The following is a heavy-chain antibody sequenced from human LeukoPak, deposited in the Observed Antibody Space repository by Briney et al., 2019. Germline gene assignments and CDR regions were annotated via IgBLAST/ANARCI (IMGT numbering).Heavy chain of an antibody. V-gene: IGHV3-48*04. CDR1: GFTFSSYS. Sequence: PGGSLRLSCAASGFTFSSYSMNWVRQAPGKGLDGVSYISSSSSTIYYADSVKGRFTISRDNAKNSLYLQMNSLRAEDTAVYYCARVARGYCSGGSCYASDYYYYYMDVWGKGTTVTVSS. CDR3: ARVARGYCSGGSCYASDYYYYYMDV. CDR2: ISSSSSTI. D-gene: IGHD2-15*01. J-gene: IGHJ6*03.